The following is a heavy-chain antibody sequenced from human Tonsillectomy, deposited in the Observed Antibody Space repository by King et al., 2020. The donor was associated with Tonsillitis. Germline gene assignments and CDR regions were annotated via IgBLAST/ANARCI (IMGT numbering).Heavy chain of an antibody. CDR1: GGSFSAYF. Sequence: VQLQQWGAGLLKPSETLSLTCAVYGGSFSAYFWSWIRQPPGKGLEWIGEIDHSGSTNYNPSLQSRLNISIDTSKNQFSLRLTSVTAADTAVYYCARIGSVTGKYYFDYWGQGALVTVSS. J-gene: IGHJ4*02. D-gene: IGHD2-21*02. V-gene: IGHV4-34*01. CDR2: IDHSGST. CDR3: ARIGSVTGKYYFDY.